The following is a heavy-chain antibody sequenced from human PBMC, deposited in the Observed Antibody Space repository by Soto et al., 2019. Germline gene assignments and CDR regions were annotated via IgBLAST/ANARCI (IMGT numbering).Heavy chain of an antibody. J-gene: IGHJ3*02. D-gene: IGHD2-8*01. CDR2: IYSVGST. Sequence: GGSLRLSCAASGFTVSSNYMSWVRQAPGKGLEWVSVIYSVGSTYYADSVKGRFTISRDNSKNTLYLQMNSLRAEDTAVYYCARARGGYCTNCVCSYDAFDIWGQGTMVTVSS. CDR3: ARARGGYCTNCVCSYDAFDI. V-gene: IGHV3-66*01. CDR1: GFTVSSNY.